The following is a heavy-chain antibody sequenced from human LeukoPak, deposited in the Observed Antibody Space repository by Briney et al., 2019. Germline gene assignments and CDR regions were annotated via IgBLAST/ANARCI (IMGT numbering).Heavy chain of an antibody. D-gene: IGHD2-21*02. Sequence: PGGSLRLSCAASGFTFSSYAMSWVRQAPGKGLEWVSVISDNGGSTYYADSVKGRFTISRDNSKNTLYLQMNSLRAEDTAVYYCAKDTGGDLYYWGQGTLVTVSS. CDR2: ISDNGGST. J-gene: IGHJ4*02. CDR3: AKDTGGDLYY. V-gene: IGHV3-23*01. CDR1: GFTFSSYA.